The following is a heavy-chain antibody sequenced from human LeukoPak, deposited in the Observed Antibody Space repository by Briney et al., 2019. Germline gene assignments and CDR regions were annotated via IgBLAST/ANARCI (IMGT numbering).Heavy chain of an antibody. CDR3: ARAVFSYAGTPLFDY. Sequence: PSETLSLTCTVSGGSISSGGYYWSWIRQHPGKGLEWIGYIFYSGSTYYNPSLKSRVTISADASKNQFSLRLSSVTAADTAVYSCARAVFSYAGTPLFDYWGQEPLVTVSS. CDR1: GGSISSGGYY. CDR2: IFYSGST. V-gene: IGHV4-31*03. D-gene: IGHD4-23*01. J-gene: IGHJ4*02.